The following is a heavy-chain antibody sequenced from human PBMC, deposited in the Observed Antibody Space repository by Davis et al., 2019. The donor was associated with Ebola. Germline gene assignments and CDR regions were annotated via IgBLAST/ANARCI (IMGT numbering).Heavy chain of an antibody. CDR1: GFTFSSYW. Sequence: GESLKISCAASGFTFSSYWMSWVRQAPGKGLEWVSAISGSGGSTYYADSVKGRFTISRDNSKNTLYLQMNSLRAEDTAVYYCARGLGVVVAARGGVYFDYWGQGTLVTVSS. D-gene: IGHD2-15*01. J-gene: IGHJ4*02. V-gene: IGHV3-23*01. CDR3: ARGLGVVVAARGGVYFDY. CDR2: ISGSGGST.